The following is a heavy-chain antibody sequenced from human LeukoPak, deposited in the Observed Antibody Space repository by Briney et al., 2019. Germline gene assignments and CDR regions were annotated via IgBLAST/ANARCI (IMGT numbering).Heavy chain of an antibody. Sequence: PSETGSLTCTFYGGSISSYYWSWFRQPAGKGLEWIGRIHSSGSTNYNPSLKSRVTMSVDTSKDQFSLKLSSVTAADTAVYYCARTDCGGDCYSSRGWFDPWGQGTLVTVSS. V-gene: IGHV4-4*07. CDR3: ARTDCGGDCYSSRGWFDP. D-gene: IGHD2-21*02. CDR1: GGSISSYY. CDR2: IHSSGST. J-gene: IGHJ5*02.